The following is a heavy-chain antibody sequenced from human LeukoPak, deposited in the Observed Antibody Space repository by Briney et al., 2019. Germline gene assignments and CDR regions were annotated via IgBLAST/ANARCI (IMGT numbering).Heavy chain of an antibody. J-gene: IGHJ5*02. V-gene: IGHV3-20*04. Sequence: GGSLRLSCAASGFSLENHGMTWVRQRPGKGLEWVADINWDGGGTNYADSVKGRFTISRDNAKNSLYLQMDSLGVDDAALYYCARGKWIQLWLFDPWGQGTLVTVSS. CDR2: INWDGGGT. CDR1: GFSLENHG. CDR3: ARGKWIQLWLFDP. D-gene: IGHD5-18*01.